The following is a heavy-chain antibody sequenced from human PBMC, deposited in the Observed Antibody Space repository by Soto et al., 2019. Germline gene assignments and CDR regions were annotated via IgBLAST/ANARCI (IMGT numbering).Heavy chain of an antibody. CDR1: GGSFSGYS. J-gene: IGHJ5*02. V-gene: IGHV4-30-2*01. CDR3: ARDPAP. Sequence: SETLSLTCAVYGGSFSGYSWSWIRQPPGKGLEWIGYMYHSGSTYYNPSLKSRVTISIDRSKNQFSLKLTSVTAADTAVYYCARDPAPWGQGTLVTVSS. CDR2: MYHSGST.